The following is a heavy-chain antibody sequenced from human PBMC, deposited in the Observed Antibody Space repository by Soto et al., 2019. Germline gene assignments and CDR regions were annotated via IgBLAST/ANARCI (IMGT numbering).Heavy chain of an antibody. D-gene: IGHD5-18*01. V-gene: IGHV1-46*03. CDR2: INPSGGST. Sequence: ASVKVSCKAIGYSFTSYYMHWVRQAPGQGLEWMGIINPSGGSTSYAQKFQGRVTMTRDTSTSTVYMELSSLRSEDTAVYYCARVYPSDTRYGYVGNNWFDPWGQGTLVTVSS. CDR3: ARVYPSDTRYGYVGNNWFDP. CDR1: GYSFTSYY. J-gene: IGHJ5*02.